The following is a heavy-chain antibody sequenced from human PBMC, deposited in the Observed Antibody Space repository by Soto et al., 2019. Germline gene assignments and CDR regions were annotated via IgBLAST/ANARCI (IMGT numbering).Heavy chain of an antibody. CDR3: ARDLAEDSSSFLFDP. D-gene: IGHD6-13*01. Sequence: ASVKVSCKASGYTFTGYYMHWVRQAPGQGLEWMGWINPNSGGTNYAQKFQGRVTMTRDTSISTAYMGLSRLRSDDTAVYYCARDLAEDSSSFLFDPWGQGNLVTVSS. CDR2: INPNSGGT. J-gene: IGHJ5*02. V-gene: IGHV1-2*02. CDR1: GYTFTGYY.